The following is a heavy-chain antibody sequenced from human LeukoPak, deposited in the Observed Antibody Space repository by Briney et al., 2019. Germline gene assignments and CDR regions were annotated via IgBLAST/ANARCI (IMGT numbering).Heavy chain of an antibody. CDR2: FDPEYGET. J-gene: IGHJ4*02. CDR3: ATDLSAYCGGDCPVFDY. V-gene: IGHV1-24*01. D-gene: IGHD2-21*02. CDR1: GYTLTELS. Sequence: ASVKVSCKVSGYTLTELSMHWVRQAPGKGLEWMGGFDPEYGETIYAQKFQGRVTMTEDTSTDTAYMELSSLRSEDTAVYYCATDLSAYCGGDCPVFDYWGQGTLVTVSS.